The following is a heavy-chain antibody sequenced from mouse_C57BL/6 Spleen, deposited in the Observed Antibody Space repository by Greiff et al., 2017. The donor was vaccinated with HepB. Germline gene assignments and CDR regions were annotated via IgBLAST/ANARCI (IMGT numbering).Heavy chain of an antibody. CDR3: ARGYYGYDDAMDY. V-gene: IGHV1-20*01. CDR1: GYSFTGYF. Sequence: EVKLMESGPELVKPGDSVKISCKASGYSFTGYFMNWVMQSHGKSLEWIGRINPYNGDTFYNQKFKGKATLTVDKSSSTAHMELRSLTSEDSAVYYCARGYYGYDDAMDYWGQGTSVTVSS. D-gene: IGHD2-2*01. CDR2: INPYNGDT. J-gene: IGHJ4*01.